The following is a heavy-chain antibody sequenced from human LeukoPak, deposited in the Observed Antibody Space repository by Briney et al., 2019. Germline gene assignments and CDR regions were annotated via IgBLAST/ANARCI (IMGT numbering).Heavy chain of an antibody. CDR3: TRDRGAYNLYDY. J-gene: IGHJ4*02. D-gene: IGHD1-1*01. CDR1: GFTFGDYA. CDR2: IRSKAYGETA. Sequence: SGGSLGLSCTASGFTFGDYAMSWIRQAPGKGLEWVGFIRSKAYGETADYAASVKGRFTISRDDSKAIAYLQMNSLKTEDTAVYHCTRDRGAYNLYDYWGQGTLVTVSS. V-gene: IGHV3-49*03.